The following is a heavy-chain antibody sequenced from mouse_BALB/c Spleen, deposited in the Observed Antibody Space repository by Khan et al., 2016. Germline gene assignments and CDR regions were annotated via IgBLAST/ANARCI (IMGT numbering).Heavy chain of an antibody. Sequence: EVELVESGGGLVQPGESLKLSCESNEYEFPSHDMSWVRKTPEKRLEMVAAINSAGNDTYYPDTMERRFIISRDNTKKTLYLQINSLSSENTAWYYSTRQYSGGSFWFAYWGQGTLVTVSA. J-gene: IGHJ3*01. CDR1: EYEFPSHD. D-gene: IGHD1-1*02. CDR3: TRQYSGGSFWFAY. CDR2: INSAGNDT. V-gene: IGHV5-2*01.